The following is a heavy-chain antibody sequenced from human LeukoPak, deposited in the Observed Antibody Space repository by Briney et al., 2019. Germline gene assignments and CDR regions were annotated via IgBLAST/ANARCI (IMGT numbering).Heavy chain of an antibody. CDR1: GFTFSSYG. D-gene: IGHD4-17*01. Sequence: GGSLRLSCAASGFTFSSYGMTWVRQAPGKGLEWVANIKPDGSEKYYVDSVKGRFTISRDNAKNSLYLQMNSLRVEDTAVYYCARGHYGRDYWGQGTLVTVSS. J-gene: IGHJ4*02. V-gene: IGHV3-7*04. CDR3: ARGHYGRDY. CDR2: IKPDGSEK.